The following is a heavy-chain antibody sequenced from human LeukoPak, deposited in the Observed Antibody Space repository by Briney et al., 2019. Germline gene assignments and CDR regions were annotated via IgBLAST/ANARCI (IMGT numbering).Heavy chain of an antibody. J-gene: IGHJ3*02. CDR1: GGSISSYY. Sequence: SETLSLTCTVSGGSISSYYWSWIRQPPGKGLEWIGYIYYSGSTNYNPSLKSRVTISVDTSKNQFSLKLSSVTAADTAVYYCARELTTAPRLDAFDIWGQGTMVTVSS. D-gene: IGHD3-3*01. CDR2: IYYSGST. CDR3: ARELTTAPRLDAFDI. V-gene: IGHV4-59*12.